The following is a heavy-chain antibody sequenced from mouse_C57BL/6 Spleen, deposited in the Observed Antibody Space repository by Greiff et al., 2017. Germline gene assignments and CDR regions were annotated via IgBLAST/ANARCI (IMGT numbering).Heavy chain of an antibody. Sequence: EVKLVESGGGLVKPGGSLKLSCAASGFTFSDYGMHWVRQAPEKGLEWVAYISSGSSTIYYADTVKGRFTISRDNAKNTLFLQMTSLRSEDTAMYYCARIYDGYYGARDYWGQGTSVTVSS. CDR2: ISSGSSTI. V-gene: IGHV5-17*01. D-gene: IGHD2-3*01. CDR1: GFTFSDYG. J-gene: IGHJ4*01. CDR3: ARIYDGYYGARDY.